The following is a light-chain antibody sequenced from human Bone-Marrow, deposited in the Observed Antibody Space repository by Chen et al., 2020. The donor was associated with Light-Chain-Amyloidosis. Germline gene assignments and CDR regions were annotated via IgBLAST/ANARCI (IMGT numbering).Light chain of an antibody. Sequence: SYELTQPPSLPVSPGQTARITCSGDDLPTKYAYWYQQKPGQAPVLVIHRDTERPSGISERFSGSSSGTTATLTISGVQAEDEADYHWQSADSSGTYEVIFGGGTKLTVL. CDR2: RDT. CDR3: QSADSSGTYEVI. V-gene: IGLV3-25*03. J-gene: IGLJ2*01. CDR1: DLPTKY.